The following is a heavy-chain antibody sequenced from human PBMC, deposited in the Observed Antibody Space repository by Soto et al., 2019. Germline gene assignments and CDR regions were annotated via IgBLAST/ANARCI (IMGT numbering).Heavy chain of an antibody. CDR1: GFTFSSYA. J-gene: IGHJ4*02. D-gene: IGHD2-15*01. CDR3: AKDLVVVVVAATHY. Sequence: GGSLRLSCAASGFTFSSYAMSWVRQAPGKRLEWVSAISGSGGSTYYADSVKGRFTISRDNSKNTLYLQMNSLRAEDTAVYYCAKDLVVVVVAATHYWGQGTLVTVSS. V-gene: IGHV3-23*01. CDR2: ISGSGGST.